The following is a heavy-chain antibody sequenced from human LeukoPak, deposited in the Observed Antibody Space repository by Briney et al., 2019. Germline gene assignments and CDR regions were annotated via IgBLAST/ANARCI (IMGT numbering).Heavy chain of an antibody. D-gene: IGHD3-22*01. CDR2: ITGSGSAT. V-gene: IGHV3-23*01. Sequence: GGSLRLSCAASGLTFSGYSMSWVRQAPGKGLEWVPAITGSGSATDYADSVKGRFTISRDNSENTLYLQMNSLRAEDTAVYYCAKRRYHSSGYFDYWGQGTLVTVSS. CDR1: GLTFSGYS. J-gene: IGHJ4*02. CDR3: AKRRYHSSGYFDY.